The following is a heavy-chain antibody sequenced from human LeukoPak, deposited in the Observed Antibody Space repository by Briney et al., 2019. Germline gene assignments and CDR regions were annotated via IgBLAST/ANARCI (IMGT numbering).Heavy chain of an antibody. CDR1: GGSISSYY. D-gene: IGHD3-10*01. V-gene: IGHV4-59*01. Sequence: SETLSLTCTVSGGSISSYYWSWIRQPPGKGLEWIGYIYYSGSTNYNPSLKSRVTISVDTSKNQFSLKLSSVTAADTAVYYCARGRGSASTLKRGYYYYMDVWGKGTTVTVSS. CDR2: IYYSGST. J-gene: IGHJ6*03. CDR3: ARGRGSASTLKRGYYYYMDV.